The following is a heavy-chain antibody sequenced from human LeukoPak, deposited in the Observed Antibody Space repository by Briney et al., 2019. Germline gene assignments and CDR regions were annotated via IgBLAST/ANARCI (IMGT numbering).Heavy chain of an antibody. V-gene: IGHV1-2*02. Sequence: ASVKVSCKASGYTFTGYYMHWVRQAPGQGLEWMGWINPNSGGTNYAQKFQGRVTMTRDTSISTAYMELSRLRSDDTAVYYCARVPATVAFYFDYWAREPWSPSPQ. J-gene: IGHJ4*02. CDR1: GYTFTGYY. D-gene: IGHD4-23*01. CDR3: ARVPATVAFYFDY. CDR2: INPNSGGT.